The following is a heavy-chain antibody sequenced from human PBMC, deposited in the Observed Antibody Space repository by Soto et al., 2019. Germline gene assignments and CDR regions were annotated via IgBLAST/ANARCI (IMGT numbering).Heavy chain of an antibody. CDR2: INAGNGNT. CDR3: ARAEGYYSFDY. J-gene: IGHJ4*02. D-gene: IGHD3-22*01. CDR1: GYTFTTYP. V-gene: IGHV1-3*01. Sequence: ASVTVSCKTSGYTFTTYPMHWGRQAPGQRLEWMGWINAGNGNTKYSQKFQGRVTITRDTSASTAYMELSSLRSEDTAVYYCARAEGYYSFDYWGQGTLVTVSS.